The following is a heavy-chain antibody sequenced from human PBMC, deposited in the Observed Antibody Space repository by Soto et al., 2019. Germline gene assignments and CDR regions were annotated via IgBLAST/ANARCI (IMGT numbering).Heavy chain of an antibody. CDR1: GYTFTGCY. D-gene: IGHD4-17*01. CDR3: ARVPTVTTFTGGFDP. J-gene: IGHJ5*02. CDR2: INPNSGGT. Sequence: ASVKVSCKASGYTFTGCYMHWVRQAPGQGLEWMGCINPNSGGTNYAQKFQGRVTMTRDTSISTAYMELSRLRSDDTAVYDCARVPTVTTFTGGFDPWGQGTLVTVSS. V-gene: IGHV1-2*02.